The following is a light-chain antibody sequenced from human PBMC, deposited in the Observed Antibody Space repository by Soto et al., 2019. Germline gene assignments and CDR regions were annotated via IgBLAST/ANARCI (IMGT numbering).Light chain of an antibody. CDR2: DAS. CDR3: QQSYNTPLT. Sequence: IEVTQSPSSLAASVGDRVTITCRASQTISTYVNWYRQKSGAAPELLIYDASTLQSGVPSRFRGGGSGTDFTLTISSLQLYDFATYYCQQSYNTPLTFGQGTKVELK. V-gene: IGKV1-39*01. CDR1: QTISTY. J-gene: IGKJ1*01.